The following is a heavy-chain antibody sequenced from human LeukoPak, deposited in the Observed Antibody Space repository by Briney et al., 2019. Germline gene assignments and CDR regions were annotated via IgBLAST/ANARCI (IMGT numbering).Heavy chain of an antibody. CDR2: IYYSGST. CDR1: GGSISSYY. D-gene: IGHD1-26*01. J-gene: IGHJ4*02. CDR3: ARDLFVGAAQI. Sequence: SETLSLTCTASGGSISSYYWSWIRQFPGKGLEWIGYIYYSGSTNYNPSLKSRVTMSLYTSKNQFSLKLSSVTAADTALYYCARDLFVGAAQIWGQGTLVIVSS. V-gene: IGHV4-59*01.